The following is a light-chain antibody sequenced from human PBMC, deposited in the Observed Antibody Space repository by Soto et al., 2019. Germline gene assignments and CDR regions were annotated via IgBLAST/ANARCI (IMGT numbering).Light chain of an antibody. J-gene: IGLJ3*02. CDR1: SSNIGAAYD. CDR3: QSYDSSLSASV. V-gene: IGLV1-40*01. Sequence: QSVLTQPPSVSGAPGQRVTISCTGSSSNIGAAYDVHWYQQFPGTAPKLLIYVNSNRPSGVPDRFSGSTSGTSASLAITGLQAEGEADYYCQSYDSSLSASVFGGGTKLTVL. CDR2: VNS.